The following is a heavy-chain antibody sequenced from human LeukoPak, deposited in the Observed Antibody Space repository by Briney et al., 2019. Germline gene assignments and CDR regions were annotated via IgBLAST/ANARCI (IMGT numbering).Heavy chain of an antibody. D-gene: IGHD1-7*01. CDR1: GFTFDDYA. Sequence: GGSLRLSCAASGFTFDDYAMHWVRQAPGKGLEWVSGISWNSGSIGYADSVKGRFTISRDNAKNSLYLQMNSLRAEDTALYYCAKATGITGTTEPFDYWGQGTLVTVSS. V-gene: IGHV3-9*01. CDR3: AKATGITGTTEPFDY. CDR2: ISWNSGSI. J-gene: IGHJ4*02.